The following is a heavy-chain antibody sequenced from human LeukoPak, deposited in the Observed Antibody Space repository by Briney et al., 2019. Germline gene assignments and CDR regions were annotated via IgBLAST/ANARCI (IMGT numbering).Heavy chain of an antibody. CDR2: IGGSGSYT. D-gene: IGHD6-13*01. Sequence: GGSLRLSCAASGFTFSTYAMIWVRQALGKGLEWVSVIGGSGSYTYYADSGKGRFTISRDNSKDTLYLQMNSLRPEDTAVYYCARDWYDYWGQGTLVTVSS. V-gene: IGHV3-23*01. J-gene: IGHJ4*02. CDR3: ARDWYDY. CDR1: GFTFSTYA.